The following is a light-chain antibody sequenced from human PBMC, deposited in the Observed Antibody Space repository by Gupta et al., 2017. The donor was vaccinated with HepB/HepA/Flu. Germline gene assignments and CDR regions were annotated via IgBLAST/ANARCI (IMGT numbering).Light chain of an antibody. J-gene: IGKJ2*04. Sequence: EIVLTQSPGTLSLSPGERATLSCRASQSVSNNYLAWYQQKPGQAPRLLIYGASRRATGIPDRFSGSGSGTDFTLTISGLEPEDFAVYYCQQYGSSPRSFGQGTKLEIK. CDR3: QQYGSSPRS. CDR1: QSVSNNY. V-gene: IGKV3-20*01. CDR2: GAS.